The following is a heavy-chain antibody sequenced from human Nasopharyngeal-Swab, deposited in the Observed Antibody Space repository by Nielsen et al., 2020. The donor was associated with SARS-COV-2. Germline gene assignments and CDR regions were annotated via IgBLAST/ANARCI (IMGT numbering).Heavy chain of an antibody. V-gene: IGHV3-30*03. D-gene: IGHD4-17*01. CDR2: IAHDASNE. CDR3: ARDAPAHYGAFY. J-gene: IGHJ4*02. Sequence: GESLKISCAASGFTFSSFGMHWVRPAPGKGLEWVAFIAHDASNEYYGDSVKGRFSISRDSSKNTLYLQMDSLRGEDTAVYYCARDAPAHYGAFYWGRGTRVTVSS. CDR1: GFTFSSFG.